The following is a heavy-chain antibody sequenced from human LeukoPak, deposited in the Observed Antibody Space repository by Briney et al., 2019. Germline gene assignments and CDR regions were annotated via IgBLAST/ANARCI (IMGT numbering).Heavy chain of an antibody. CDR2: INPNSGGT. Sequence: GASVKVSCKASGYTFTGYYMHWVRQAPGQGLEWMGWINPNSGGTNYAQKFQGRVTMTRDTSISTAYMELSRLRSDDTAVYYCARAGQSRIVAIWGANRPVDYWGQGTLVTVSS. J-gene: IGHJ4*02. CDR1: GYTFTGYY. D-gene: IGHD5-12*01. CDR3: ARAGQSRIVAIWGANRPVDY. V-gene: IGHV1-2*02.